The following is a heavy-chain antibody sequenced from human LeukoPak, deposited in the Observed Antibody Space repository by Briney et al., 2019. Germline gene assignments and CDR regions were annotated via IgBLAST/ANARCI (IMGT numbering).Heavy chain of an antibody. J-gene: IGHJ4*02. CDR3: AGGSSGYYVGY. Sequence: ASVKVSCKASGYTFTGYYMHWVRQAPGQGLEWMGWINPNSGGTNYAQKFQGSVTMTRDTSISTVYMELSGLTSDDTAVYYCAGGSSGYYVGYWGQGTLVTVSS. CDR1: GYTFTGYY. D-gene: IGHD3-22*01. CDR2: INPNSGGT. V-gene: IGHV1-2*02.